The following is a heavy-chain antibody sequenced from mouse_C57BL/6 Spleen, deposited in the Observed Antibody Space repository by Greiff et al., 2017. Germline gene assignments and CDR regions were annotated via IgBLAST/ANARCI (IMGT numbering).Heavy chain of an antibody. CDR1: GYAFSSYW. Sequence: QVQLQQSGAELVKPGASVKISCKASGYAFSSYWMNWVKQRPGKGLEWIGLIYPGDGDTNYNGKFKGKATLTADKTSSTAYMLLSSLTSEDSAVYFCARSYDGYLYYFDYWGQGTTLTVSS. D-gene: IGHD2-3*01. CDR2: IYPGDGDT. J-gene: IGHJ2*01. CDR3: ARSYDGYLYYFDY. V-gene: IGHV1-80*01.